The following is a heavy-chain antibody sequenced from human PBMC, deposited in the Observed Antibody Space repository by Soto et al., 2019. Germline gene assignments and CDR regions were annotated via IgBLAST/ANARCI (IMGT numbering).Heavy chain of an antibody. D-gene: IGHD3-10*01. CDR1: GGSFSGYY. Sequence: SETLSLTCAVYGGSFSGYYWSWIRQPPGKGLEWIGEINHSGSTNYNPSLKSRVTISVDTSKNQFSLKLSSVTAADTAVYYCARKPYYGSGSHRGSNWFDPWGQGTLVTVSS. V-gene: IGHV4-34*01. CDR2: INHSGST. J-gene: IGHJ5*02. CDR3: ARKPYYGSGSHRGSNWFDP.